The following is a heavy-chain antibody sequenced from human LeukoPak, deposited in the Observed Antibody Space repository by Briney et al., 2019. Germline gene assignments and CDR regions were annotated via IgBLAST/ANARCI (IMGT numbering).Heavy chain of an antibody. J-gene: IGHJ4*02. D-gene: IGHD5-12*01. V-gene: IGHV3-30-3*01. CDR3: ARGYSGYDYFDY. CDR2: ISYDGSNK. CDR1: GFTFSSYA. Sequence: PGGSLRLSCAASGFTFSSYAMHWVRQAPGKGLEWVAVISYDGSNKYYADSVKGRLTISRDNSKNTLYLQMNSLRAEDTAVYYCARGYSGYDYFDYWGQGTLVTVSS.